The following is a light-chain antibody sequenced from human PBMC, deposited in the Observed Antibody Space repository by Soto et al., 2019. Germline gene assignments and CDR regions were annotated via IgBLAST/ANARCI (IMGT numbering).Light chain of an antibody. V-gene: IGKV1-39*01. CDR3: QQSYSTTWT. Sequence: DIQVTQSPSSLSASVGDRVTITCRASQGISTYLNWYQQKPGKAPKLLIYAASSLQSGVPSRFSGSGSETDFTLTISSLQPEDFATYSCQQSYSTTWTFGQGTKAAI. CDR2: AAS. CDR1: QGISTY. J-gene: IGKJ1*01.